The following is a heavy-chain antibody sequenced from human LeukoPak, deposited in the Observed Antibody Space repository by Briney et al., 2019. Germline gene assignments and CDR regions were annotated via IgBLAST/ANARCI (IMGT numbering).Heavy chain of an antibody. CDR3: ARAGGSYSSAFEY. CDR2: IIPIFGTA. V-gene: IGHV1-69*05. J-gene: IGHJ4*02. CDR1: AGAFTSYA. D-gene: IGHD1-26*01. Sequence: SVKVSCKASAGAFTSYAISWVRQAPGQGLEWMGGIIPIFGTANYAQKFQGRVTITTDESTSTAYMELSSLRSEDTAVYYCARAGGSYSSAFEYWGQGTLVTVSS.